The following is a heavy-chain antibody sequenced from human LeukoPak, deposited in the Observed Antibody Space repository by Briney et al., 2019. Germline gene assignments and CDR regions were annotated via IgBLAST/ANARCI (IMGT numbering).Heavy chain of an antibody. J-gene: IGHJ4*02. CDR2: ITHSGST. Sequence: SETLSLTCAVYGGSFSGHYWSWIRQPPGKGLDWIGEITHSGSTNYNPSLKSRVTISVDTSKNQFSLKLSSVTAADTAVYYCARSVWMTTVTFDYWGQGTLVTVSS. CDR3: ARSVWMTTVTFDY. CDR1: GGSFSGHY. D-gene: IGHD4-17*01. V-gene: IGHV4-34*01.